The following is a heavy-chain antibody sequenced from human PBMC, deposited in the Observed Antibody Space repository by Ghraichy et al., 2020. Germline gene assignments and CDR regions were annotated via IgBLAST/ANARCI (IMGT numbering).Heavy chain of an antibody. J-gene: IGHJ3*02. CDR2: ISGIEGGT. D-gene: IGHD4-23*01. CDR1: GFTFSNSA. CDR3: AKDQGYGGNDDASDI. V-gene: IGHV3-23*01. Sequence: ETLSLTCAASGFTFSNSAMSWVRQAPGRGLEWVSTISGIEGGTYYADPVKGRFTIFRDNSKNTLYLQIDSLRVEDTAVYYCAKDQGYGGNDDASDIWGEGTMVTVSS.